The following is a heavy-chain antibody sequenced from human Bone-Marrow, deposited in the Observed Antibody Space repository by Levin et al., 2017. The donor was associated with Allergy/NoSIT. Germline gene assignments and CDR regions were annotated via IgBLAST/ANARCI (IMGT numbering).Heavy chain of an antibody. CDR3: AREDNYCTNGVCSEYYYYYGMDV. CDR1: GYTFTSYG. J-gene: IGHJ6*02. V-gene: IGHV1-18*01. CDR2: ISAYNGNT. D-gene: IGHD2-8*01. Sequence: ASVKVSCKASGYTFTSYGISWVRQAPGQGLEWMGWISAYNGNTNYAQKLQGRVTMTTDTSTSTAYMELRSLRSDDTAVYYCAREDNYCTNGVCSEYYYYYGMDVWGQGTTVTVSS.